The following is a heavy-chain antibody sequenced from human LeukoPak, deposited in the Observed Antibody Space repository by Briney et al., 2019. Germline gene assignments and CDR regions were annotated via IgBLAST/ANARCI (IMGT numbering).Heavy chain of an antibody. V-gene: IGHV1-2*02. CDR1: GYTFTSYY. Sequence: ASVKVSCKASGYTFTSYYMHWVRQAPGQGLERMGWINPNSGGTNYAQKFQGRVTMTRDTSISTAYMELSSLRSEDTAVYYCARDGTGGGYYYYFDYWGQGTLVTVSS. CDR3: ARDGTGGGYYYYFDY. J-gene: IGHJ4*02. CDR2: INPNSGGT. D-gene: IGHD3-22*01.